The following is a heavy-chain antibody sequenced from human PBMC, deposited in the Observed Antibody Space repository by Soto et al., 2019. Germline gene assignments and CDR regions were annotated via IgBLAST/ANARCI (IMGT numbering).Heavy chain of an antibody. V-gene: IGHV1-18*01. CDR3: AREQRLLTGDYYYGMDV. D-gene: IGHD1-26*01. Sequence: QVQLVQSGAEVKKPGASVKVSCKASGFTFVTYGITWVRQAPGQGLEWMGWISPYNGHTIYAQKFQGRVTMTTDTATSRAYLELRSLRSDDTAVYYCAREQRLLTGDYYYGMDVWGQGTTVTVSS. J-gene: IGHJ6*02. CDR1: GFTFVTYG. CDR2: ISPYNGHT.